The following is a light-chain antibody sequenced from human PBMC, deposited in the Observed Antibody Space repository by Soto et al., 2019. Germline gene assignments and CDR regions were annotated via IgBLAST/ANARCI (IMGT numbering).Light chain of an antibody. J-gene: IGLJ2*01. CDR1: SSDIGAYNY. CDR2: DVT. Sequence: QSALTQPRSVSGSLGQSVTISCTGTSSDIGAYNYVSWYQHHPGKAPRLMIYDVTKRPSGVPDHFSGSKSGNTASLTISGLQTGDEADYYCCSYAGSDTYVVFGGGTKVTVL. CDR3: CSYAGSDTYVV. V-gene: IGLV2-11*01.